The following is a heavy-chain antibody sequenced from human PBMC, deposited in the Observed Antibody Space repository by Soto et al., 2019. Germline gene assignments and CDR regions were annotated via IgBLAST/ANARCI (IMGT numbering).Heavy chain of an antibody. CDR1: GITATNGH. CDR3: ARDWDGDKYVVL. V-gene: IGHV3-53*01. Sequence: DVQLVKSGGGLIQPGGSLRLSCAASGITATNGHMSWVRQAPGTGLAWVSVICSDVTTNSAHSVKGRFTITRATSKNTVYVQMHSLRSEDTAVYYCARDWDGDKYVVLWDQGRLVTVSS. CDR2: ICSDVTT. D-gene: IGHD4-17*01. J-gene: IGHJ4*02.